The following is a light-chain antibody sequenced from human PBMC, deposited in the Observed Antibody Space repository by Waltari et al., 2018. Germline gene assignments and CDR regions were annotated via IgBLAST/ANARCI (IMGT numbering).Light chain of an antibody. J-gene: IGKJ1*01. V-gene: IGKV3-20*01. CDR2: GAS. CDR1: QSFSSNY. CDR3: HQYGSSQWT. Sequence: EIVLTQSPGTLSLSPGERATLSCRASQSFSSNYLAWYQQKPGQAPTLLFYGASSRATGIPDRFSGSGSGTDFTLTISRLDPEDFAVYYCHQYGSSQWTFGQGTKVEIK.